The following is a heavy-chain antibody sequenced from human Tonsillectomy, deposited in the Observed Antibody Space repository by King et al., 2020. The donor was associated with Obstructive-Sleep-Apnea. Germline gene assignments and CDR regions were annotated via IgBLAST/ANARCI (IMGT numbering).Heavy chain of an antibody. J-gene: IGHJ4*02. V-gene: IGHV2-26*01. CDR2: IFSNDER. CDR1: GFSLSYARMG. Sequence: LTLKESGPVLVKPTETLTLTCTVSGFSLSYARMGVSWIRQPPGKALEWLAHIFSNDERSYNTSLKSRLTISKDTSKSQGVLSMANMDPVDTATYYCARSRDYPYYFDYWGQGTLVTVSS. CDR3: ARSRDYPYYFDY. D-gene: IGHD4-11*01.